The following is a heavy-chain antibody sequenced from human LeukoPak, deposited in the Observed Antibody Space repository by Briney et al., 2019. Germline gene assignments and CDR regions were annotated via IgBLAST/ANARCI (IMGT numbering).Heavy chain of an antibody. V-gene: IGHV1-8*01. D-gene: IGHD4-17*01. J-gene: IGHJ4*02. CDR1: GYTFTSYD. CDR2: MNPNSGNT. CDR3: AREGDRFTVTALDY. Sequence: GASVKVSCKASGYTFTSYDINWVRQATGQELEWMGWMNPNSGNTGYAQKFQGRVTMTRNTSISTAYMELSSLRSEDTAVYYCAREGDRFTVTALDYWGQGTLVTVSS.